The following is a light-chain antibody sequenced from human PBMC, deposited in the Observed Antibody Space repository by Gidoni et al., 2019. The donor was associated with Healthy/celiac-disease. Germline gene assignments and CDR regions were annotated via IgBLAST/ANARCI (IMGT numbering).Light chain of an antibody. CDR2: GGS. CDR3: QQYGSSPPYT. V-gene: IGKV3-20*01. Sequence: IVFTQSPGTLSLSPGERATLSCRASQSVSSSYLAWYQQKPGQAPRLLIYGGSSRATGIPDRFSGSGSGTDFTLTISRLEPEDFAVDYCQQYGSSPPYTFGQGTKLEIK. CDR1: QSVSSSY. J-gene: IGKJ2*01.